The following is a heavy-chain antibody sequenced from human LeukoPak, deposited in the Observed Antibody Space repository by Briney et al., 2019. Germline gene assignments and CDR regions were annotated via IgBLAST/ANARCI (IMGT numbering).Heavy chain of an antibody. Sequence: ASVKVSCKASGYTFTSYGISWMRQAPGQGLEWMGWISAYNGNTNYAQKLQGRVTMTTDTSTSTAYMELRSLRSDDTAVYYCARSFSGDGAFDIWGQGTMVTVSS. J-gene: IGHJ3*02. CDR1: GYTFTSYG. D-gene: IGHD5-12*01. CDR3: ARSFSGDGAFDI. CDR2: ISAYNGNT. V-gene: IGHV1-18*01.